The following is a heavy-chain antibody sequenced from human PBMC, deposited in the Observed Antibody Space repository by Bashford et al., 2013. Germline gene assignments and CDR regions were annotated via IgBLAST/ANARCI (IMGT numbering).Heavy chain of an antibody. CDR2: ISYDGSNK. D-gene: IGHD2-2*01. Sequence: GSLRLSCAASGFTFSSYAMHWVRQAPGKGLEWVAVISYDGSNKYYADSVKGRFTISRDNSKNTLYLQMNSLRAEDTAVYYCARDQEYQLLHLGYFQHWGQGTLVTVSS. CDR1: GFTFSSYA. CDR3: ARDQEYQLLHLGYFQH. J-gene: IGHJ1*01. V-gene: IGHV3-30-3*01.